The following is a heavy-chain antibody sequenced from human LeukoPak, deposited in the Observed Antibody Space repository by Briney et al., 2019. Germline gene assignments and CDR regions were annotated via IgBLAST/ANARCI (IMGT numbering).Heavy chain of an antibody. CDR1: GFTFSSYA. J-gene: IGHJ4*02. V-gene: IGHV3-21*01. D-gene: IGHD3-10*01. Sequence: PGGSLRLSCAASGFTFSSYAMNWVRQAPGKGLEWVSSISSSSTYIYYADSVKGRFTISRGNAKNSLYLQMNSLRAEDTAVYYCARDHPYGSGSYDLDYWGQGTLVTVSS. CDR2: ISSSSTYI. CDR3: ARDHPYGSGSYDLDY.